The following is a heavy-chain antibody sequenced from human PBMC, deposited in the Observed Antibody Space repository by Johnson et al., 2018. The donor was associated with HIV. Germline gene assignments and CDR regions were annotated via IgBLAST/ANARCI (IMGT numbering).Heavy chain of an antibody. Sequence: QVQLLESGGGVVQPGRSLRLSCAASGFTFSSYAMHWVRQAPGKGLEWVAVISYDGSNKYYADSVKGRFTISRDNSKNTLYLQMNSLRAEDTAVYYCARGSWRWVQQHAFDIWGQGTMVTVSS. CDR3: ARGSWRWVQQHAFDI. J-gene: IGHJ3*02. CDR1: GFTFSSYA. CDR2: ISYDGSNK. D-gene: IGHD5-24*01. V-gene: IGHV3-30-3*01.